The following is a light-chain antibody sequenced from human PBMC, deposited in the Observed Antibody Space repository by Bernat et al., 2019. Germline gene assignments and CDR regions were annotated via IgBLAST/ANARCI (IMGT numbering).Light chain of an antibody. CDR3: MQSILLPYT. CDR1: QSLSHTDGRTY. V-gene: IGKV2D-29*01. J-gene: IGKJ2*01. CDR2: EVS. Sequence: VMTQTPLVLSVTLGQPASISCKSSQSLSHTDGRTYLSWYLQKAGQPPQVLIYEVSNRFSGVADRFSGSGSGTDFTLRISRVEAEDVGLYYCMQSILLPYTFGQGTKLEIK.